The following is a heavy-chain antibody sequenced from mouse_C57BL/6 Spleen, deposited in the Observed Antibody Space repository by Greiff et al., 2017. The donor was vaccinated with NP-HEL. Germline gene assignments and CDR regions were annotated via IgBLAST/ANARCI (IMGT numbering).Heavy chain of an antibody. CDR1: GYTFTSYW. CDR3: ARLRDYHGHFDV. CDR2: IDPSDSET. V-gene: IGHV1-52*01. D-gene: IGHD1-1*01. J-gene: IGHJ1*03. Sequence: QVQLQQPGAELVRPGSSVKLSCKASGYTFTSYWMHWVKQRPIQGLEWIGNIDPSDSETHYNQKFKDKATLTVDKSSSTAYMQLSSLTSEDSAVYYCARLRDYHGHFDVWGTGTTVTVSS.